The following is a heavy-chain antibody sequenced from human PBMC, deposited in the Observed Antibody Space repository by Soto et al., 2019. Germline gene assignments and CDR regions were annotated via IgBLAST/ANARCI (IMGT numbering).Heavy chain of an antibody. D-gene: IGHD6-6*01. V-gene: IGHV1-69*06. CDR1: GDTFSSYA. Sequence: GASVKVSCKASGDTFSSYAISWVRQAPGQGLEWMGGIIPIFGTANYAQKFQGRVTITADKSTSTAYMELSSLRSEDTAVYYCAISRPSSSSAPDYWGQGTLVTVSS. J-gene: IGHJ4*02. CDR3: AISRPSSSSAPDY. CDR2: IIPIFGTA.